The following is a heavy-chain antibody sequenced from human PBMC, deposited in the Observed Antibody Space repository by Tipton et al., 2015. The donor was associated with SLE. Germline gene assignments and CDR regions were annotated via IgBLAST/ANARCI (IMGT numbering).Heavy chain of an antibody. CDR1: GFTFSSYW. CDR2: INSDGSST. D-gene: IGHD2-2*01. V-gene: IGHV3-74*01. CDR3: ARSVVPAAGGWFDP. Sequence: SLRLSCAASGFTFSSYWMHWVRQAPGKGLVWVSRINSDGSSTSYADSVKGRFTISRDNAKNTLYLQMNSLRAGDTAVYYCARSVVPAAGGWFDPWGQGTLVTVSS. J-gene: IGHJ5*02.